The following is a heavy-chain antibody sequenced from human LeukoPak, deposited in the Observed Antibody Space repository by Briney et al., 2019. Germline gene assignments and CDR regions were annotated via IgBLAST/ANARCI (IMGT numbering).Heavy chain of an antibody. Sequence: PGGSLRLSCAASGFTFSSYWMSWVRQAPGKGLEWVANIKQDGIEKYYVDSVKGRFTISRDNAKNSLFLQMNSLRAEDTAVYYCARDLYSSNRPGYWFDPWGQGTLVTVSS. CDR3: ARDLYSSNRPGYWFDP. D-gene: IGHD6-13*01. J-gene: IGHJ5*02. CDR2: IKQDGIEK. CDR1: GFTFSSYW. V-gene: IGHV3-7*01.